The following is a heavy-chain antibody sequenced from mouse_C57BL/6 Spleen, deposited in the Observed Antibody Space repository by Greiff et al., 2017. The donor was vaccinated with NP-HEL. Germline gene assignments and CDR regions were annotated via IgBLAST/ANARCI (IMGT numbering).Heavy chain of an antibody. Sequence: EVQLQQSGAELVRPGASVKLSCTASGFNIKDDYMHWVKQRPEQGLEWIGWIDPENGDTEYASKFQGKATITADTSSNTAYLQLSSLTSEDTAVYYCTTEGVITTGSSRNYFDYWGQGTTLTVSS. D-gene: IGHD1-1*01. V-gene: IGHV14-4*01. CDR1: GFNIKDDY. J-gene: IGHJ2*01. CDR2: IDPENGDT. CDR3: TTEGVITTGSSRNYFDY.